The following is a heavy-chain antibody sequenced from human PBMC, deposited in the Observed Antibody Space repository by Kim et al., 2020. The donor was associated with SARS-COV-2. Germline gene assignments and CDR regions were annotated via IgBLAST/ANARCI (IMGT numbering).Heavy chain of an antibody. CDR1: GFTFSSYS. CDR3: ARAVAGSLYYYYYYGMDV. Sequence: GSLRLSCAASGFTFSSYSMNWVRQAPGKGLEWVSYISSSSSTIYYADSVKGRFTISRDNAKNSLYLQMNSLRDEDTAVYYCARAVAGSLYYYYYYGMDVWGQGTTVTVSS. D-gene: IGHD6-19*01. V-gene: IGHV3-48*02. J-gene: IGHJ6*02. CDR2: ISSSSSTI.